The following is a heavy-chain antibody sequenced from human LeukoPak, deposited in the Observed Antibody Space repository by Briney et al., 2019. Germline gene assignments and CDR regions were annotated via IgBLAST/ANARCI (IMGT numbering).Heavy chain of an antibody. J-gene: IGHJ4*02. CDR3: ARSPTSGSSFLDY. CDR1: GFIFSSYG. V-gene: IGHV3-30*03. D-gene: IGHD1-26*01. Sequence: GGSLRLSCAASGFIFSSYGMNWVRQAPGKGLEWEAVISYDGSNRYYADSVKGQFTISRDNSKNILYLQMNSLRTEDTAVYYCARSPTSGSSFLDYWGQGTLVTVSS. CDR2: ISYDGSNR.